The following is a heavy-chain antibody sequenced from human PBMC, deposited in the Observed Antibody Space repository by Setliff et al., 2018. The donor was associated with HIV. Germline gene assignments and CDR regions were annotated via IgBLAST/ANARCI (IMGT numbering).Heavy chain of an antibody. CDR3: ARGGRGFHDGYTLYYYYMDV. J-gene: IGHJ6*03. Sequence: ASVKVSCKASGYTFTSYGLSWVRQAPGQGLEWVGWISAYNGNTNHAQKLQGRVTFTTDTSTSTAYMELRSLRSDDTAVYYCARGGRGFHDGYTLYYYYMDVWGKGTTVTV. CDR2: ISAYNGNT. V-gene: IGHV1-18*01. D-gene: IGHD5-18*01. CDR1: GYTFTSYG.